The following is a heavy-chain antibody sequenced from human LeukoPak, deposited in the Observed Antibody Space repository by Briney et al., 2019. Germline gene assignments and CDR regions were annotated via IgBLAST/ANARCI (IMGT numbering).Heavy chain of an antibody. D-gene: IGHD3-22*01. CDR1: GFTFSSYA. Sequence: QPGGSLRLSCAASGFTFSSYAMSWVRQAPGKGLEWVSAISSTGGNTYYADSVKGRFTISRDNSKNTFYLQMNSLRVEDTAMYYCAKDGSGYFYTFDYWGQGTLVTASS. CDR2: ISSTGGNT. V-gene: IGHV3-23*01. CDR3: AKDGSGYFYTFDY. J-gene: IGHJ4*02.